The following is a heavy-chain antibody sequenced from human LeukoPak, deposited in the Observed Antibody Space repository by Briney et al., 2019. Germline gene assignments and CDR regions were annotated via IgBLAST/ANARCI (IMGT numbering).Heavy chain of an antibody. CDR2: ISGSGGST. Sequence: PGGSLRLSCAASGFTFGSYAMSWVRQAPGKGLEWVSAISGSGGSTYYADSVKGRFTISRDNSKNTLYLQMNSLRAEDTAVYYCAKKPAVAAAGRGTYYFDYWGQGTLVTVSS. V-gene: IGHV3-23*01. CDR1: GFTFGSYA. J-gene: IGHJ4*02. CDR3: AKKPAVAAAGRGTYYFDY. D-gene: IGHD6-13*01.